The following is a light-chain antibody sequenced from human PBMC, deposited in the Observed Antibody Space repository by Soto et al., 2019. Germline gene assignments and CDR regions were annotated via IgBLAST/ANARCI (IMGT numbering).Light chain of an antibody. CDR2: EVT. V-gene: IGLV2-14*03. CDR1: SSDVGGYNF. CDR3: CSHSSSITWM. Sequence: QSVLTQTASVSGSPGQSITISCTGTSSDVGGYNFVSWYQQHPGKAPKLIIHEVTNRPSGVSTHFSGSKSGNTASLTISGLQAEDEAVYYCCSHSSSITWMFGGGTKLTVL. J-gene: IGLJ3*02.